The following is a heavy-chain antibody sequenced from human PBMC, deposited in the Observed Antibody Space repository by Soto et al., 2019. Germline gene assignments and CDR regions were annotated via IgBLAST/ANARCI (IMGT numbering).Heavy chain of an antibody. CDR1: GGSVSCYSSS. Sequence: QTLSLTRAISGGSVSCYSSSLEWNRPSPLRGLEWLGRTYYRSKWYSDYAVSVRSRITINPDTSKNQFSLQLNSVTPEDTAVYYCARYTNAWYLDYWGQGTRVTVSS. D-gene: IGHD2-2*02. CDR3: ARYTNAWYLDY. V-gene: IGHV6-1*01. CDR2: TYYRSKWYS. J-gene: IGHJ4*02.